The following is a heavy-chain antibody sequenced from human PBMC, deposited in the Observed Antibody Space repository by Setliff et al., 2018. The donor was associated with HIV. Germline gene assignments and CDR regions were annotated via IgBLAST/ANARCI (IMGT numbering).Heavy chain of an antibody. J-gene: IGHJ6*03. V-gene: IGHV4-34*01. CDR2: ISHTGSA. CDR3: ARGQFVSPGRPRHYMDV. D-gene: IGHD6-6*01. Sequence: PSETLSLTCNVYGGPFNVHTWNWVRQTPAKGLEWIGDISHTGSASYNPALGSRVAISVDAVRKRFSLNIRSLTAADTALYFCARGQFVSPGRPRHYMDVWGKGTSVTVSS. CDR1: GGPFNVHT.